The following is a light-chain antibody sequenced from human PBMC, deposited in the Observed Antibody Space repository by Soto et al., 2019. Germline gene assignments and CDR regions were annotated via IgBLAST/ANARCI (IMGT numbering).Light chain of an antibody. CDR3: QQSYTAPYT. CDR1: RSISNY. V-gene: IGKV1-39*01. CDR2: GAS. Sequence: DIQMTQSPSSLSASVGDAVSLTCRASRSISNYLNWYQQKPGRAPKLLISGASSLQRGVPSRFSGSGSGTTFTLTITSLQPDDFAIYFGQQSYTAPYTFGPGTKVEIK. J-gene: IGKJ3*01.